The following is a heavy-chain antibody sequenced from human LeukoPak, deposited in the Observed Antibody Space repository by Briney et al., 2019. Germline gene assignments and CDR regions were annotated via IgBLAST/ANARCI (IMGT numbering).Heavy chain of an antibody. J-gene: IGHJ4*02. Sequence: ASVKVSCRASDFTLRSYGISWVRQAPGQGPEWMGWVGGYNGKTSYSEKFQGRVSMTTDSSTSTTYMELRSLRSDDTAVYYCAKDLVGYGDYAYYFDTWGQGTLVTVSS. V-gene: IGHV1-18*01. CDR1: DFTLRSYG. CDR3: AKDLVGYGDYAYYFDT. CDR2: VGGYNGKT. D-gene: IGHD4-17*01.